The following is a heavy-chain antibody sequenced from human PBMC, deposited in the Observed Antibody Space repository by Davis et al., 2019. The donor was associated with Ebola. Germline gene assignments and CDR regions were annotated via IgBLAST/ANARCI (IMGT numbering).Heavy chain of an antibody. V-gene: IGHV3-21*01. CDR2: ISSSGGYI. Sequence: GGSLRLSCAASGFSSSYHNMNWVRQAPGKGLEWVSYISSSGGYIYYADSVKGRFTISRDNAKNSLYLQMNSLRAEDTAVYYCARVGGNQRTFYFDYWGQGTLVTVSS. CDR3: ARVGGNQRTFYFDY. D-gene: IGHD1-14*01. CDR1: GFSSSYHN. J-gene: IGHJ4*02.